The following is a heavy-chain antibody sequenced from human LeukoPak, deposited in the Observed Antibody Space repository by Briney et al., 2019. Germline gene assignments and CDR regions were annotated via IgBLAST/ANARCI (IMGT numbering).Heavy chain of an antibody. CDR3: ARVPVSSGWYLYYYYYMDV. Sequence: GGSLRLSCAASGFTFSSYSMNWVRQAPGKGLEWVSSISSSSSYIYYADSVKGRFTISRDNAKNSLYLQMNSLRAEDTAVYYCARVPVSSGWYLYYYYYMDVWGKGTTVTVSS. J-gene: IGHJ6*03. CDR1: GFTFSSYS. CDR2: ISSSSSYI. D-gene: IGHD6-19*01. V-gene: IGHV3-21*01.